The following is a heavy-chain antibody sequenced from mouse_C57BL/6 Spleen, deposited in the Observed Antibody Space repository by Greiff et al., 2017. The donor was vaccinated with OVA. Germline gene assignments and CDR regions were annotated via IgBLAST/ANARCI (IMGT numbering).Heavy chain of an antibody. CDR2: ISYDGSN. Sequence: VQLKESGPGLVKPSQSLSLTCSVTGYSITSGYYWNWIRQFPGNKLEWMGYISYDGSNNYNPSLKNRISITRDTSKNQFFLKLNSVTTEDTATYYCARDQDGYYAAWFAYWGQGTLVTVSA. J-gene: IGHJ3*01. CDR3: ARDQDGYYAAWFAY. D-gene: IGHD2-3*01. CDR1: GYSITSGYY. V-gene: IGHV3-6*01.